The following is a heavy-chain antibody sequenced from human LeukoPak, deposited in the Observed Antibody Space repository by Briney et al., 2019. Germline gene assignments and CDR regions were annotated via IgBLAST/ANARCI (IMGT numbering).Heavy chain of an antibody. CDR3: ARDIAYDSSGYYSPHFDY. Sequence: GGSLRLSCAASGFTFSSNDMHWVRQATGKGLEWVSGIGVAGDTYYTDSVKGRFTIARENARHSLYLQMNSLRAGDTAVYYCARDIAYDSSGYYSPHFDYWGQGTLVTVSS. V-gene: IGHV3-13*01. CDR1: GFTFSSND. J-gene: IGHJ4*02. D-gene: IGHD3-22*01. CDR2: IGVAGDT.